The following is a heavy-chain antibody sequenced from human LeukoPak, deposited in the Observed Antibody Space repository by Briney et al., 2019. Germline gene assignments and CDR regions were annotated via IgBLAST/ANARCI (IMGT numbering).Heavy chain of an antibody. CDR3: ARDPRTYVWGAYFDY. V-gene: IGHV4-59*12. Sequence: SETLSLTCTVSGGSISSYYWSWIRQPPGKGLEWIGYIYYSGSTYYNPSLKSRVTISVDTSKNQFSLKLSSVTAADTAVYYCARDPRTYVWGAYFDYRGQRPLVTVSS. CDR2: IYYSGST. D-gene: IGHD3-16*01. J-gene: IGHJ4*02. CDR1: GGSISSYY.